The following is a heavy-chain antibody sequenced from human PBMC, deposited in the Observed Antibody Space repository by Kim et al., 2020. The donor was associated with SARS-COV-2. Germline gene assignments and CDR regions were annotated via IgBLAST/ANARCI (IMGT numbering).Heavy chain of an antibody. V-gene: IGHV5-51*01. Sequence: RYSPSFEGQVTLSADKSISTAYLQWTSLKASDTAIYYCARRGTGDNWFDPWGQGTLVTVSS. J-gene: IGHJ5*02. CDR3: ARRGTGDNWFDP. D-gene: IGHD7-27*01.